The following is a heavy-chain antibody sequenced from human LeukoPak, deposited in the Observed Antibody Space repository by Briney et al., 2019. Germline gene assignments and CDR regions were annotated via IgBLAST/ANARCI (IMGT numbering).Heavy chain of an antibody. V-gene: IGHV1-46*01. CDR3: ARAYDFPDY. J-gene: IGHJ4*02. CDR1: GYTFTSYD. D-gene: IGHD3-3*01. CDR2: INPSGGST. Sequence: VASVKVSCKASGYTFTSYDINWVRQATGQGLEWMGIINPSGGSTSYAQKFQGRVTMTRDTSTSTVYMELSSLRSEDTAVYYCARAYDFPDYWGQGTLVTVSS.